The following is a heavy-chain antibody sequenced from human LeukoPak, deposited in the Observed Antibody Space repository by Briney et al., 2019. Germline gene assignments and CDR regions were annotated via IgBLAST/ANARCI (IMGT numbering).Heavy chain of an antibody. Sequence: QAGGSLRLSCAASGFTFSSYAMSWVRQAPGKGLEWVSAISGSGGSTYYADSVKGRFTISRDNSKNTLYLQMNSLRAEDTAVYYCAKNSFYDFWSGYHFDYWGQGTLVTVSS. J-gene: IGHJ4*02. CDR3: AKNSFYDFWSGYHFDY. CDR1: GFTFSSYA. CDR2: ISGSGGST. V-gene: IGHV3-23*01. D-gene: IGHD3-3*01.